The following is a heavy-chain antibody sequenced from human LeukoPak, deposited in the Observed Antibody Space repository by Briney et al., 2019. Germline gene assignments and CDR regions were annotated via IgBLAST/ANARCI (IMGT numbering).Heavy chain of an antibody. Sequence: GASVKVSCKASGYTFTSYYMHWVRQAPGQGLEWMGIINPSGGSTNYAQKFQGRVTITADKSTSTAYMELSSLRSEDTAVYYCARDLLGYCSSTSCARGGGYYYYGMDVWGQGTTVTVSS. V-gene: IGHV1-46*01. J-gene: IGHJ6*02. CDR3: ARDLLGYCSSTSCARGGGYYYYGMDV. CDR2: INPSGGST. CDR1: GYTFTSYY. D-gene: IGHD2-2*01.